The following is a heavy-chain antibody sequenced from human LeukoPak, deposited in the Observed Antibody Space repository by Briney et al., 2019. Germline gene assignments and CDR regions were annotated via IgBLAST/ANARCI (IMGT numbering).Heavy chain of an antibody. CDR3: GGGYSASPPQD. D-gene: IGHD2-15*01. CDR1: GGSFSGYY. Sequence: ASETLSLTCAVYGGSFSGYYWSWIRQPPGKGLEWIGEINHSGSTNYNPSLKSRVTISVDTSKNQFSLKLSSVTAADTAVYYCGGGYSASPPQDWGQGTLVTVSS. V-gene: IGHV4-34*01. J-gene: IGHJ4*02. CDR2: INHSGST.